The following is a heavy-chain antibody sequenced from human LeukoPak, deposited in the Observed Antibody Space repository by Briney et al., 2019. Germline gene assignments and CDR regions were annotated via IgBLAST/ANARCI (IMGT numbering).Heavy chain of an antibody. V-gene: IGHV3-48*03. Sequence: GGSLRLSCAASGFTFSNYEMHWVRQAPGKGLEWVSYISSSGSDIYYADSVKGRFTISRDNAKNSLYLHMNSLRAEDTAVYYCARDYGSSSPFDYWGQGTLVTVSS. CDR3: ARDYGSSSPFDY. CDR2: ISSSGSDI. J-gene: IGHJ4*02. D-gene: IGHD4-23*01. CDR1: GFTFSNYE.